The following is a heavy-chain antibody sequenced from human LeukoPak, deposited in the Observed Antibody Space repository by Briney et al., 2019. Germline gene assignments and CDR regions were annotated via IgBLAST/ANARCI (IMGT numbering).Heavy chain of an antibody. CDR1: GYIFTGYY. D-gene: IGHD3-10*01. Sequence: ASVKVSCKASGYIFTGYYMHWVRQAPGQGLEWMGWINPNSGGTNYAQKFQDRVTMTRNASITTAYMELSRLTSDDTAVYYCARVSYGPESYRGPWGQGTQVTVSS. J-gene: IGHJ5*02. CDR2: INPNSGGT. V-gene: IGHV1-2*02. CDR3: ARVSYGPESYRGP.